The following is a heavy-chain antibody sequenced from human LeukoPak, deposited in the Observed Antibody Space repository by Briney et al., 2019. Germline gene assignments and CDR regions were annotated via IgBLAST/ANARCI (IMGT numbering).Heavy chain of an antibody. CDR3: ALTVVTPDYYYGMDV. D-gene: IGHD2-21*02. V-gene: IGHV1-2*02. J-gene: IGHJ6*02. CDR2: INPNSGGT. Sequence: ASVKVSCKASGYTFTGYYMHWVRQAPGQGLEWMGWINPNSGGTNYAQKFQGRVTMTRDTSISTAYMELSRLRSGDTAVYYCALTVVTPDYYYGMDVWGQGTTVTVSS. CDR1: GYTFTGYY.